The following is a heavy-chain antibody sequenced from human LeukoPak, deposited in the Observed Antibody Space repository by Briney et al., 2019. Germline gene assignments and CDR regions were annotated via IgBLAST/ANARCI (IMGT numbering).Heavy chain of an antibody. CDR2: IHYSGST. V-gene: IGHV4-39*07. Sequence: PSETLSLTCTVSGGCISSSTYYWGWIRQPPGKRLEYIVRIHYSGSTFYNPSLKSRVTISVDTSEDQLSLKLSSVTAADTAVFYCARGKYIDSGSYNVFDYWGQGTLATVSS. J-gene: IGHJ4*02. D-gene: IGHD3-10*01. CDR3: ARGKYIDSGSYNVFDY. CDR1: GGCISSSTYY.